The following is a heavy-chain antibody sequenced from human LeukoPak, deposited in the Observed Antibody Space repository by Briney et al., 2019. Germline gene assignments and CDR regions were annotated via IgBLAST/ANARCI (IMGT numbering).Heavy chain of an antibody. CDR2: TYYRSKWYN. D-gene: IGHD3-9*01. J-gene: IGHJ5*02. Sequence: SQTLSLTCAISGDSVSSNSAAWNWIRQSPSRGLGWLGRTYYRSKWYNDYAVSVKSRITINPDTSKNQFSLQLNSVTPEDTAVYYCARDYSGSYYDILTGLRGFDWFDPWGQGTLVTVSS. CDR1: GDSVSSNSAA. V-gene: IGHV6-1*01. CDR3: ARDYSGSYYDILTGLRGFDWFDP.